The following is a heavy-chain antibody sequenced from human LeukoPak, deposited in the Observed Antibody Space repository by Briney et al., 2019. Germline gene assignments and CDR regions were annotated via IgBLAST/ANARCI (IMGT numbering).Heavy chain of an antibody. D-gene: IGHD2-15*01. V-gene: IGHV1-2*02. Sequence: ASVKVSCKASGYTFPGYYMPWVRQAPGHGLEWIGWINPTSGGTNYAQKFQGRVTMTRDTSISTAYMELSRLRSDDTAVYYCARVGCSGGSCYPTVDFDYWGQGTLVTVSS. CDR3: ARVGCSGGSCYPTVDFDY. CDR1: GYTFPGYY. CDR2: INPTSGGT. J-gene: IGHJ4*02.